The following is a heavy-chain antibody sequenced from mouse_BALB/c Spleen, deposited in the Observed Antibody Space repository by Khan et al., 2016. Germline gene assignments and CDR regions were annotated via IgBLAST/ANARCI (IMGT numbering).Heavy chain of an antibody. CDR2: IRYSCST. CDR1: GYSITSDYA. V-gene: IGHV3-2*02. J-gene: IGHJ3*01. Sequence: EVKLLESGPGLVKPSQSLFPTCPVTGYSITSDYARNWIRQFPGNKLEWMGYIRYSCSTSSNPPLKSRISLTRHTSKNQFCLQLYSGTTEDAATYYCARGVAYWGQGTLVTVSA. CDR3: ARGVAY.